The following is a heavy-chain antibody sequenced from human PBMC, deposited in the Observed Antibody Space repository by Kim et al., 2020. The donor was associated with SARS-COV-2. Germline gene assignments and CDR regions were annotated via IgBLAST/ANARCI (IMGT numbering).Heavy chain of an antibody. Sequence: SVKVSCKASGGTFSSYAISWVRQAPGQGLEWMGGIIPIFGTANYAQKFQGRVTITADESTSTAYMELSSLRSEDTAVYYCARGGEEVAYCGGDCSSGWFDPWGQGTLVTVSS. CDR3: ARGGEEVAYCGGDCSSGWFDP. CDR1: GGTFSSYA. D-gene: IGHD2-21*02. CDR2: IIPIFGTA. V-gene: IGHV1-69*13. J-gene: IGHJ5*02.